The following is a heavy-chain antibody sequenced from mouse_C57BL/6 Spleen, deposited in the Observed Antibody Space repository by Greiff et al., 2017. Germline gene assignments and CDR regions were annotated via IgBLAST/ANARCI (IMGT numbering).Heavy chain of an antibody. D-gene: IGHD1-1*01. CDR3: ARRDYYGLDY. V-gene: IGHV1-22*01. CDR2: INPNNGGT. CDR1: GYTFTDYN. J-gene: IGHJ2*01. Sequence: VQLKESGPELVKPGASVKMSCKASGYTFTDYNMHWVKQSHGKSLEWIGYINPNNGGTSYNQKFKGKATLTVNKSSSTSYMELRSLTSEDAAVYYCARRDYYGLDYWGQGTTLTVSS.